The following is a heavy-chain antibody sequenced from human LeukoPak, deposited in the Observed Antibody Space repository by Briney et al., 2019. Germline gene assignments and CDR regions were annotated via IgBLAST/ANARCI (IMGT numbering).Heavy chain of an antibody. D-gene: IGHD2-2*01. CDR3: ARDRLTHIVVVPAAMHFWFDP. J-gene: IGHJ5*02. Sequence: GASVKVSCKASGYTFTSYGISWVRQAPGQGLEWMGWISAYNGNTNYAQELQGRVTVTTDTSTSTAYMELRSLRSDDTAVYYCARDRLTHIVVVPAAMHFWFDPWGQGTLVTVSS. CDR1: GYTFTSYG. CDR2: ISAYNGNT. V-gene: IGHV1-18*01.